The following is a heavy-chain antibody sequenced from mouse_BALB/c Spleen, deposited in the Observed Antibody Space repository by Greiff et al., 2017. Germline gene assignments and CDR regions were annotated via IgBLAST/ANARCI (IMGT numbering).Heavy chain of an antibody. CDR1: GYSFTSYW. J-gene: IGHJ1*01. CDR3: TRVDGNYWYFDV. CDR2: IYPGNSDT. Sequence: EVQLQQSGTVLARPGASVKMSCKASGYSFTSYWMHWVKQRPGQGLEWIGAIYPGNSDTSYNQKFKGKAKLTAVTSASTAYMELSSLTNEDSAVYYCTRVDGNYWYFDVWGAGTTVTVSS. V-gene: IGHV1-5*01. D-gene: IGHD2-1*01.